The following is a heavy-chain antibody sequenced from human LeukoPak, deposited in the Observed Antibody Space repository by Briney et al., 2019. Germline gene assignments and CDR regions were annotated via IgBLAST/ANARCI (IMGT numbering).Heavy chain of an antibody. CDR1: GFTVSSNY. J-gene: IGHJ4*02. D-gene: IGHD6-6*01. CDR3: AKNSDTWPTSSFDY. Sequence: QSGGSLRLSCAASGFTVSSNYMSWVRQAPGKGLEWVSAFDGSGTITYYADSVRGRFTISRDNSKNTLYLQMNSLRAEDTALYYCAKNSDTWPTSSFDYWGQGTLVTVSS. V-gene: IGHV3-23*01. CDR2: FDGSGTIT.